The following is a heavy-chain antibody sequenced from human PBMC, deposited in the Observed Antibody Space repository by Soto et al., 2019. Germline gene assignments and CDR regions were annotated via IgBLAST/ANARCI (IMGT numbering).Heavy chain of an antibody. V-gene: IGHV3-23*01. CDR1: GFSSGIYA. Sequence: EVQLLQSGGGLVQPGGSLRLSCAASGFSSGIYAMNWVRQAPGKGLEWVSSISGTGRRTDYADSVKGRFTISRDNSKNTLYLQMNSLRVEDTAVYYCAKDLTSAWWAHWGQGTLDTVSS. CDR3: AKDLTSAWWAH. J-gene: IGHJ4*02. D-gene: IGHD2-8*02. CDR2: ISGTGRRT.